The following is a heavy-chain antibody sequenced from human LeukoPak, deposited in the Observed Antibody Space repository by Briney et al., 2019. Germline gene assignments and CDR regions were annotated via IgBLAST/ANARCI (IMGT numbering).Heavy chain of an antibody. V-gene: IGHV1-2*02. J-gene: IGHJ5*02. CDR3: ARGKDVLRYFDWTNNNWFDP. CDR1: GYTFTGYY. Sequence: GASVKVSCKASGYTFTGYYMHWVRQAPGQGLEWMGWINPNSGGTNYAQKFQGRVTMTRDTSISTAYMELSRLRSDDTAVYYCARGKDVLRYFDWTNNNWFDPWGQGTLVTVSS. CDR2: INPNSGGT. D-gene: IGHD3-9*01.